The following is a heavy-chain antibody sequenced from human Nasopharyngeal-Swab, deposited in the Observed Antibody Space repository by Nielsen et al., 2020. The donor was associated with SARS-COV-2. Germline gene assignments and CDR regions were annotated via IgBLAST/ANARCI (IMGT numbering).Heavy chain of an antibody. Sequence: GGSLRLSCKGSGYSFTSYWISWVRQMPGKGLEWMGIIYPGDSDTRYSPSFQGQVTISADKSISTAYLQWSSLKASDTAMYYCARDEGVYSSSSRGAFDIWGQGTMVTVSS. V-gene: IGHV5-51*01. CDR2: IYPGDSDT. CDR1: GYSFTSYW. D-gene: IGHD6-6*01. CDR3: ARDEGVYSSSSRGAFDI. J-gene: IGHJ3*02.